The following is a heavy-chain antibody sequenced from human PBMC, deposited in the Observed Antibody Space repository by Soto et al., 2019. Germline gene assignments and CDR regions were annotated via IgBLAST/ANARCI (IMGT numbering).Heavy chain of an antibody. V-gene: IGHV6-1*01. J-gene: IGHJ6*02. Sequence: SQTLSLTCAISGDSVSSNSAAWNWIRQSPSRGLEWLGRTYYRSKWYNDYAVSVKSRITINPDTSKNQFSLQLNSVTPEDTAVYYCARDSTSPIADYYYGMDVWGQGTTVTVSS. CDR1: GDSVSSNSAA. D-gene: IGHD2-2*01. CDR3: ARDSTSPIADYYYGMDV. CDR2: TYYRSKWYN.